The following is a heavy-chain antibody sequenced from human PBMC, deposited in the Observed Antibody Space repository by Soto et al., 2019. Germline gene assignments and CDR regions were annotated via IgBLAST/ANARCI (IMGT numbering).Heavy chain of an antibody. CDR3: ARWWELRVAAFDL. J-gene: IGHJ3*01. CDR2: IIPIFGTA. Sequence: QVQLVQSGAEVKKPGSSVKVSCKASGGTFSSYAISWVRPAPGQGLEWMGGIIPIFGTANYAQKFQGRVTIPAEESTSTAYMEMSSLRSEDTAVYYCARWWELRVAAFDLWGQGTMVTVSS. V-gene: IGHV1-69*01. CDR1: GGTFSSYA. D-gene: IGHD1-26*01.